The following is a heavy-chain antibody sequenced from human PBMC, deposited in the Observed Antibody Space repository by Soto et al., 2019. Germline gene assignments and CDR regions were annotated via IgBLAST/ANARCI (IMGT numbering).Heavy chain of an antibody. V-gene: IGHV4-34*01. D-gene: IGHD6-13*01. CDR2: IYYSGRT. CDR1: GGSFSGYY. Sequence: SETLSLTCAVYGGSFSGYYWTWIRQAPGKGPEWIASIYYSGRTHNNPALKSRVTMSVDTYTNQFSLKMNAVTAADTAVYYCTRHEGGAAADRPLDYWGQGTLVTVSS. CDR3: TRHEGGAAADRPLDY. J-gene: IGHJ4*02.